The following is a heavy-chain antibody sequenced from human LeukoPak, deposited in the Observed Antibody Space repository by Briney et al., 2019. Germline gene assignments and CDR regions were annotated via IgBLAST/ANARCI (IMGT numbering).Heavy chain of an antibody. J-gene: IGHJ4*02. CDR2: IYYSGST. V-gene: IGHV4-59*12. CDR3: ATRYLRYFDWFLRGGFDY. D-gene: IGHD3-9*01. Sequence: SETLSLTCTVSGGSISGYYWSWIRQSPGKGLEWIAYIYYSGSTNYNPSPKSRVTISVDTSKNQFSLKLSSVTAADTAVYYCATRYLRYFDWFLRGGFDYWGQGTLVTVSS. CDR1: GGSISGYY.